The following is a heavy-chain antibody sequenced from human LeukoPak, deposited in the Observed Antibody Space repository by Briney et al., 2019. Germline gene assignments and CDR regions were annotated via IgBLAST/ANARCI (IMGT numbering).Heavy chain of an antibody. V-gene: IGHV4-39*01. CDR3: ARSSEYGDPFNY. J-gene: IGHJ4*02. CDR1: GASISRSDYF. D-gene: IGHD4-17*01. CDR2: IYYSGST. Sequence: PSETLSLTCTVSGASISRSDYFWGWIRQPPGKGLEWIGSIYYSGSTYYSLSLKGRVTISVDTSKNQFSLKLNSVTAADTAVYYRARSSEYGDPFNYWGQGTLVTVSS.